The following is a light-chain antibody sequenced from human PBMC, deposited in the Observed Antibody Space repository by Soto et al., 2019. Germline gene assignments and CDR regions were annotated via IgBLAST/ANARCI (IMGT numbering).Light chain of an antibody. CDR3: QQYYSSPWT. Sequence: EIVMTQSPATLSVSPGERATLSCRASQSISSSYLAWYQQKPGQAPRLLIYGASSRATGTPDRFSGSGSGTDFTLTISRLEPEDFAVYYCQQYYSSPWTFGLGTKVDI. J-gene: IGKJ1*01. CDR2: GAS. CDR1: QSISSSY. V-gene: IGKV3-20*01.